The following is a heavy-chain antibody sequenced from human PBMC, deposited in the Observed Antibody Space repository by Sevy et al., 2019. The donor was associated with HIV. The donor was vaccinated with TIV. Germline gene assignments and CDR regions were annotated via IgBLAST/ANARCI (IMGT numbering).Heavy chain of an antibody. J-gene: IGHJ6*02. D-gene: IGHD3-22*01. V-gene: IGHV3-30-3*01. CDR1: GFTFSSYA. CDR3: AGGYDSSGYYSYGYYYYGMDV. CDR2: ISYDGSNK. Sequence: GGSLRLSCAASGFTFSSYAMHWVRQAPGKGLEWVAAISYDGSNKYYADSVKGRFTISRDNSKNTLYLQMNSLRAEDTAVYYCAGGYDSSGYYSYGYYYYGMDVWGQGTTVTVSS.